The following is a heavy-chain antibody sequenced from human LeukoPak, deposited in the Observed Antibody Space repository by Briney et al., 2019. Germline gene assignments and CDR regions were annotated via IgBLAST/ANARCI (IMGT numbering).Heavy chain of an antibody. CDR2: ISSSGSTI. D-gene: IGHD3-9*01. J-gene: IGHJ4*02. V-gene: IGHV3-11*01. CDR3: ARDVSNYDILTGYTRGGYFDY. Sequence: GGSLSLSCAASGFTFSVYYMSWIRQAPGQGLEWVSYISSSGSTIYYEDSVKGRFTISRDNAKNSLYRQMNSLRAEDTAVYYCARDVSNYDILTGYTRGGYFDYWGQGTLVTVSS. CDR1: GFTFSVYY.